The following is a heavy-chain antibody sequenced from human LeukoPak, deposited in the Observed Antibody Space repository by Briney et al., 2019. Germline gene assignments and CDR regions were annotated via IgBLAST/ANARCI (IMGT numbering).Heavy chain of an antibody. CDR1: GFTFSDYY. CDR2: ISSSGSTI. D-gene: IGHD6-13*01. CDR3: ARDDDGDSSSWSDY. Sequence: GGSLRLSCAASGFTFSDYYMSWIRQAPGKGLEWVSYISSSGSTIYYADSVKGRFTISRDNAKNLLYLQMNGLRAEDTAVYYCARDDDGDSSSWSDYWGQGTLVTVSS. V-gene: IGHV3-11*01. J-gene: IGHJ4*02.